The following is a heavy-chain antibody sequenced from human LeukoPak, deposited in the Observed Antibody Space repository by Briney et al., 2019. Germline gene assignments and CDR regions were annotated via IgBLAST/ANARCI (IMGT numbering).Heavy chain of an antibody. CDR2: INHSGST. J-gene: IGHJ5*02. CDR3: VRGPYGSGISNWFDP. Sequence: SETLSLTCAVYGGSFSGYYWSWIRQPPGKGLEWIGEINHSGSTNYNPSLKSRVTMSVDTSKNQFSLRLTSVSAADTAVYYCVRGPYGSGISNWFDPWGQGTQVIVSS. D-gene: IGHD3-10*01. CDR1: GGSFSGYY. V-gene: IGHV4-34*01.